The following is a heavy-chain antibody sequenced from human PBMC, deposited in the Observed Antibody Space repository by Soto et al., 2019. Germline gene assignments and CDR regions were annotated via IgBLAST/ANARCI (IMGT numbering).Heavy chain of an antibody. CDR2: IYYSGTT. Sequence: SETLSLTCTVSGASIRSTYWSWIRQSPGKGLEWIGYIYYSGTTNYNPSLKSRVTISVDTSKNQFSLKLSSVTAADTAVYYCARDLPGYDYVWGRRRYYYYGMDVWGQGTTVTVSS. CDR3: ARDLPGYDYVWGRRRYYYYGMDV. D-gene: IGHD3-16*01. V-gene: IGHV4-59*01. J-gene: IGHJ6*02. CDR1: GASIRSTY.